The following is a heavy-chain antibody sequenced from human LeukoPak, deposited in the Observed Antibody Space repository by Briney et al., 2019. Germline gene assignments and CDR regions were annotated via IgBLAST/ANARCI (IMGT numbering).Heavy chain of an antibody. J-gene: IGHJ6*02. D-gene: IGHD6-13*01. V-gene: IGHV3-23*01. CDR2: ISGSGGST. Sequence: GGSLRLSCAASGFTFSSYAMSWVRQAPGKGLEWVSAISGSGGSTYYADSVKGRFTISRDNSKNTLYLQMNSLRAEDTAVYYCAKDQGIAAAGTTIYYYYGMDVWGQGTTVTVSS. CDR1: GFTFSSYA. CDR3: AKDQGIAAAGTTIYYYYGMDV.